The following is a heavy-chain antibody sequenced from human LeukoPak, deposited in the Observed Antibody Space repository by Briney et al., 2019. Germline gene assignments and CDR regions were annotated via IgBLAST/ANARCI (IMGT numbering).Heavy chain of an antibody. V-gene: IGHV4-59*08. CDR1: GGSISGYY. CDR2: IYSSGIT. Sequence: SSETLSLTCTVSGGSISGYYWSWVRQPPLKGLEWIGYIYSSGITRYSPSLKSRLTISVDTSKNQFSLRLSSVTAADTALYYCARPATDSDILTGSDYWGQGTLVTVSS. D-gene: IGHD3-9*01. CDR3: ARPATDSDILTGSDY. J-gene: IGHJ4*02.